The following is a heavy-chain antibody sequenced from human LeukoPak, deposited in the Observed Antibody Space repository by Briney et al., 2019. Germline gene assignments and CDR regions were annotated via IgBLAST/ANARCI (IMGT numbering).Heavy chain of an antibody. J-gene: IGHJ4*02. CDR1: GYTFTGHY. Sequence: GASVKVSCKPSGYTFTGHYMHWVRQAPGQGLEWMGGINPSGGSTSYAQKFQGRVTMTRDTSTSTVYMELSSLRSEDTAVYYCAIGPMTTADYWGQGTLVTVSS. V-gene: IGHV1-46*01. D-gene: IGHD4-17*01. CDR3: AIGPMTTADY. CDR2: INPSGGST.